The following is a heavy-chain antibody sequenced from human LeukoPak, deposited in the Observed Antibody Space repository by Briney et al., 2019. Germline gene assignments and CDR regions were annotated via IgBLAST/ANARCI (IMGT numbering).Heavy chain of an antibody. CDR1: GGSISSSSYY. V-gene: IGHV4-39*01. D-gene: IGHD5-18*01. Sequence: SETLSLTCTVSGGSISSSSYYWGWIRQPPGKGLEWIGSIYYSGSTYYNPSLKSRVTISVDTSRNQFSLKLSSVTAADTAVYYCATPLGYSYGATYWGQGTLVTVSS. J-gene: IGHJ4*02. CDR3: ATPLGYSYGATY. CDR2: IYYSGST.